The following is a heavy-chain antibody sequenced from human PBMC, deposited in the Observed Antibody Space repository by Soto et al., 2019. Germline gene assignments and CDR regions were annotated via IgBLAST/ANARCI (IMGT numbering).Heavy chain of an antibody. Sequence: GGSLRLSCAASGFTFSTFSMNWVRQAPGKGLEWVSYISSSSSTIYYADSVKGRFTISRDNAKNSLYLQMNSLRDEDTVVYYCARAPYSDYHYFEFWGKGTLVTVSS. CDR2: ISSSSSTI. CDR3: ARAPYSDYHYFEF. CDR1: GFTFSTFS. V-gene: IGHV3-48*02. D-gene: IGHD4-17*01. J-gene: IGHJ4*02.